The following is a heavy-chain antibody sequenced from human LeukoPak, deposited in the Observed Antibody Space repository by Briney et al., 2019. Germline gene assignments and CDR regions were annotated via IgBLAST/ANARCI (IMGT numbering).Heavy chain of an antibody. V-gene: IGHV1-69*13. Sequence: SVKVSCKASGGTFSSYAISWVRQAPGQGLEWMGGIIPIFGTANYAQKFQGRVTITADESTSTAYMELSSLRSEDTAVYYCAREHSSHYAFDIWGQGTMVTVSS. CDR3: AREHSSHYAFDI. D-gene: IGHD3-22*01. J-gene: IGHJ3*02. CDR1: GGTFSSYA. CDR2: IIPIFGTA.